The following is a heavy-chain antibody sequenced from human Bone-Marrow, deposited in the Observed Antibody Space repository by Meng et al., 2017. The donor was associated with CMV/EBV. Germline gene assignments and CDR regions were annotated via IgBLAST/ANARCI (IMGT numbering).Heavy chain of an antibody. J-gene: IGHJ6*02. CDR1: GFTFGDSA. V-gene: IGHV3-49*04. CDR2: IRSKAYGGTT. CDR3: TRFLGYPYNYYAMDV. D-gene: IGHD5-18*01. Sequence: GESLKISCTASGFTFGDSAMSWVRQAPGKGLEWVGFIRSKAYGGTTEYAASVKGRFTIARDKSESIAHLQMNSLKTEDTAVYYCTRFLGYPYNYYAMDVWGQGPTVTVYS.